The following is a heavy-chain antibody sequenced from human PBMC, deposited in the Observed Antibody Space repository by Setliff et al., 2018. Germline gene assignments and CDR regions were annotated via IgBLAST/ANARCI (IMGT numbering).Heavy chain of an antibody. CDR2: IIPLFGTT. D-gene: IGHD6-13*01. Sequence: GASVKVSCKASGGTFSNIGISWARQAPGQGLEWMGGIIPLFGTTNYAQEFQGRVTITTDESKNTLYLQMNSLRAEDTAVYYCAKVPGIATAGQTDRYYYYYMDVWGKGTTVTVSS. V-gene: IGHV1-69*05. CDR1: GGTFSNIG. J-gene: IGHJ6*03. CDR3: AKVPGIATAGQTDRYYYYYMDV.